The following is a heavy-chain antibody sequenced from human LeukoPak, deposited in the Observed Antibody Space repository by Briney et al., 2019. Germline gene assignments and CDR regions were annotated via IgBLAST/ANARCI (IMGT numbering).Heavy chain of an antibody. CDR2: IKQDGSEK. CDR3: ARGSIAVAPPGFDY. Sequence: PGGSLTLSCAASGFTFSSYWMSRVRRAPGKELEWVANIKQDGSEKYYVDSVKGRFTISRDNAKNSLYLQMNSLRAEDTAVYYCARGSIAVAPPGFDYWGQGTLVTVSS. D-gene: IGHD6-19*01. J-gene: IGHJ4*02. V-gene: IGHV3-7*01. CDR1: GFTFSSYW.